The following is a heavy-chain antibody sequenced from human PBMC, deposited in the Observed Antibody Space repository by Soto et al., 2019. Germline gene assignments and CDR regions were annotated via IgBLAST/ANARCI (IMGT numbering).Heavy chain of an antibody. CDR3: AKSETVVTLPYYYYGMDV. J-gene: IGHJ6*02. CDR1: GFTFDDYA. V-gene: IGHV3-9*01. D-gene: IGHD2-15*01. Sequence: SLRLSCAASGFTFDDYAMHWVRQAPGKGLEWVSGISWNSGSIGYADSVKGRFTISRDSAKNSLYLQMNSLRAEDTAVYYCAKSETVVTLPYYYYGMDVWGQGTTVTVSS. CDR2: ISWNSGSI.